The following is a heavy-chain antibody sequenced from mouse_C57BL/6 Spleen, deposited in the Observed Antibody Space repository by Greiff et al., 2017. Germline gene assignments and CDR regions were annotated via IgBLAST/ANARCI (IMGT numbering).Heavy chain of an antibody. CDR1: GYTFTSYW. Sequence: VQLQQPGAELVMPGASVKLSCKASGYTFTSYWMHWVKQRPGQGLEWIGEIDPSDSYTNYNQKFKGKSTLTVDKSSSTAYMQLSSLTSEDSAVYYCARDDGSRSYFDYWGQGTTLTVSS. D-gene: IGHD2-3*01. CDR2: IDPSDSYT. CDR3: ARDDGSRSYFDY. J-gene: IGHJ2*01. V-gene: IGHV1-69*01.